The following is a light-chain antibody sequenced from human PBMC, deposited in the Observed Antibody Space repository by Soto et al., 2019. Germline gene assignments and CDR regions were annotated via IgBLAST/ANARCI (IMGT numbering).Light chain of an antibody. V-gene: IGKV1-5*03. CDR2: KAS. CDR3: QPYNSYSRT. CDR1: ESISNF. J-gene: IGKJ1*01. Sequence: EIQMTKSPSTLSASVGDRVTITCRASESISNFLAWYQQKPGKAPNLLIYKASSLESGVPSRFSGSGSGTEFTLTISILQPDDFATYYCQPYNSYSRTFGQGTKVDIK.